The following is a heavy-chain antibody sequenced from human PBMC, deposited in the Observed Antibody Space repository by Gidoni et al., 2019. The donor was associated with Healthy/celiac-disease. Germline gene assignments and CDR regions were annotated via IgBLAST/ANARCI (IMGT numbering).Heavy chain of an antibody. CDR1: GGSISSSSYY. Sequence: QLQLQESGPGLVKPSETLSLPCTVSGGSISSSSYYWGWIRQPPGKGLEWIGSIYYSGSTYYNPSLKSRVTISVDTSKNQFSLKLSSVTAADTAVYYCARHSYYYDSSGYYWGQGTLVTVSS. J-gene: IGHJ4*02. CDR2: IYYSGST. D-gene: IGHD3-22*01. V-gene: IGHV4-39*01. CDR3: ARHSYYYDSSGYY.